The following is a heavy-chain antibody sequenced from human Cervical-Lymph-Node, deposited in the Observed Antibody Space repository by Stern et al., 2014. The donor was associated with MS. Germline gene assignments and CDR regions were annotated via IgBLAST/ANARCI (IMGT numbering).Heavy chain of an antibody. CDR1: GYSFTNYY. Sequence: VQLVQSGAEVKKPGASVKVSCKASGYSFTNYYMQWVRKAPGQGLEWMGIINLTGGSTYYAQKFQGRVTMTRDTSTSTVYMELSSLRSEDTAVYYCARKRYCTGGTCSLDDMDVWGQGTTVIVSS. D-gene: IGHD2-15*01. V-gene: IGHV1-46*01. J-gene: IGHJ6*02. CDR3: ARKRYCTGGTCSLDDMDV. CDR2: INLTGGST.